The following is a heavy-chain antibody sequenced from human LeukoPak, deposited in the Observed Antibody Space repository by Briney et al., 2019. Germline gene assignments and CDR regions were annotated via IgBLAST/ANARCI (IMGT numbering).Heavy chain of an antibody. CDR1: GGSISSGDYC. V-gene: IGHV4-30-4*01. Sequence: SETLSLTCTVSGGSISSGDYCWSWIRQPPGKGLEWIGYIYYSGSTYYNPSLESRVTISVDTSKNQFSLKLSSVTAADTAVYYCARLIAATPEYYFDYWGQGTLVTFSS. CDR2: IYYSGST. D-gene: IGHD6-25*01. J-gene: IGHJ4*02. CDR3: ARLIAATPEYYFDY.